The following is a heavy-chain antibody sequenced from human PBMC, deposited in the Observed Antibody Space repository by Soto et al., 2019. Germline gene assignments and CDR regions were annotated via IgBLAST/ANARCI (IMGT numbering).Heavy chain of an antibody. J-gene: IGHJ4*02. D-gene: IGHD5-12*01. CDR1: GYTFTSYG. CDR3: ARGGGGYSGYDSDFDY. CDR2: ISAYNGNT. V-gene: IGHV1-18*01. Sequence: ASGNVSCQASGYTFTSYGISWVRQGPGQGLEWMGWISAYNGNTNYAQKLQGRVTMTTDTSTSTAYMELRSLRSDDTAVYYYARGGGGYSGYDSDFDYWGQGTLVTVSS.